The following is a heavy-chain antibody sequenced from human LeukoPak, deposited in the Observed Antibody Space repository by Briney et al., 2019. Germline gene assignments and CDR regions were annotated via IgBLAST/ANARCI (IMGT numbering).Heavy chain of an antibody. V-gene: IGHV4-34*01. CDR3: AGAHCGGDCYSGRAFDI. CDR2: INHSGST. CDR1: GGSFSGYY. Sequence: SETLSLTCAVYGGSFSGYYWSWIRQPPGKGLEWIGEINHSGSTNYNPSLKSRATISVDTSKNQFSLKLSSVTAADTAVYYCAGAHCGGDCYSGRAFDIWGQGTMVTVSS. J-gene: IGHJ3*02. D-gene: IGHD2-21*02.